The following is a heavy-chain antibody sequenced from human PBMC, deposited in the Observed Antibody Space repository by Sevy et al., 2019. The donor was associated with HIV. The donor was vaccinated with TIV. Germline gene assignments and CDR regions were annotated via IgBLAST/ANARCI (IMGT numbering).Heavy chain of an antibody. J-gene: IGHJ5*02. Sequence: ASVKVYCKASGGTFSSHAISWVRQAPGQGLEWMGGIIPIYGTINYAQKFQGRVTITADESTSTVYMVLSSLRPDDAAVYYCAREVTGTTYGFDPWGQGTLVTVSS. CDR2: IIPIYGTI. CDR3: AREVTGTTYGFDP. V-gene: IGHV1-69*01. CDR1: GGTFSSHA. D-gene: IGHD1-7*01.